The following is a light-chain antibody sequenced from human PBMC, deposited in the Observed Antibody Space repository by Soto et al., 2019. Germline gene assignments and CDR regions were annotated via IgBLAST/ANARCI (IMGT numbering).Light chain of an antibody. CDR3: QQYGNSPRFT. CDR2: GAS. V-gene: IGKV3-20*01. CDR1: QSVRSSY. J-gene: IGKJ3*01. Sequence: EIVLTQSPGTLSLSPGERATLACRASQSVRSSYLAWYQQKPGQAPRLLIYGASTRATGIPDRFSGSGSGTDFTLTISRLEPEDFAVYYCQQYGNSPRFTFGPGTKVDIK.